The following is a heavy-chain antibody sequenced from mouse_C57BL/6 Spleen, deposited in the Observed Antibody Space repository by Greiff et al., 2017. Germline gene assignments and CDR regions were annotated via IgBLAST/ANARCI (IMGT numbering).Heavy chain of an antibody. J-gene: IGHJ2*01. Sequence: VQRVESGAELVRPGASVTLSCKASGYTFTDYEMHWVKQTPVHGLEWIGAIDPETGGTAYNQKFKGKAILTADKSSSTAYMELRSLTSEDSAVYYCTMGLGYWGQGTTLTVSS. CDR1: GYTFTDYE. CDR2: IDPETGGT. V-gene: IGHV1-15*01. CDR3: TMGLGY. D-gene: IGHD2-2*01.